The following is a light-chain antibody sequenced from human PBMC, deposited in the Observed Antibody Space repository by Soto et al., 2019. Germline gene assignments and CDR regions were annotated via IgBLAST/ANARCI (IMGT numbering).Light chain of an antibody. CDR1: SSNIGSNY. V-gene: IGLV1-47*01. CDR2: RNN. CDR3: GGWDDSLSGPV. J-gene: IGLJ2*01. Sequence: QSALSHPPSASRTPGQRVNISFSGSSSNIGSNYVYWYRQFPGTAPKLLIQRNNKRPSGVPARFSGSKSGTSASLAISGLRSEDEADYYCGGWDDSLSGPVFGGGTKVTVL.